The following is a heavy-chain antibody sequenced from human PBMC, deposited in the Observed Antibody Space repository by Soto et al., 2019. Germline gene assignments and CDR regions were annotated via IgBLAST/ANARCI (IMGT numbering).Heavy chain of an antibody. Sequence: GGSLRLSCAASGFTFSTCAMTWVRQAPGKGLEWVLCFSGSGDTTYYADSVKGRFTISRDTSKNTVYLQMNSLRADDTAVYYCAKGHPGGSCYSGLDCWGQGTMVTVSS. CDR3: AKGHPGGSCYSGLDC. CDR2: FSGSGDTT. D-gene: IGHD2-15*01. V-gene: IGHV3-23*01. CDR1: GFTFSTCA. J-gene: IGHJ4*02.